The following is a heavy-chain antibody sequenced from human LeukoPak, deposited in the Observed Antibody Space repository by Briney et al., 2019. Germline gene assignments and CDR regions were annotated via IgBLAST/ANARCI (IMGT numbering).Heavy chain of an antibody. D-gene: IGHD2-15*01. CDR3: AKNVVVKRYIDF. Sequence: GGSLRLSCAASGFTFSNHAMSWVRQAPGKGLQWVAVISGGGRTTEYADFVKGRFTISRDNSKNTLSLQMNSLTAEDTAIYFCAKNVVVKRYIDFWGQGTLVTVSS. CDR1: GFTFSNHA. CDR2: ISGGGRTT. J-gene: IGHJ4*02. V-gene: IGHV3-23*01.